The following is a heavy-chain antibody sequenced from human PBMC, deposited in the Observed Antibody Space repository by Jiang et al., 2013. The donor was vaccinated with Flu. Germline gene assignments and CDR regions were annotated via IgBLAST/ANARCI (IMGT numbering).Heavy chain of an antibody. V-gene: IGHV3-48*01. D-gene: IGHD4-23*01. Sequence: VQLLESGGGLVQPGGSLRLSCAASGVTFSSYSMNWVRQAPGKGLEWVSYISSSSSTIYYADSVKGRFTISRDNAKNSLYLQMNSLRAEDTAVYYCARVGGNSEDDAFDIWGQGTMVTVSS. CDR2: ISSSSSTI. J-gene: IGHJ3*02. CDR3: ARVGGNSEDDAFDI. CDR1: GVTFSSYS.